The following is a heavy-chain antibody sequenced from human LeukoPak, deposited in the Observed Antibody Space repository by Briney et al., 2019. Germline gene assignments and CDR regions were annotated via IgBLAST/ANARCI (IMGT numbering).Heavy chain of an antibody. CDR1: GGSISSGGYS. CDR3: ARGRVVPVVPLNWFDP. J-gene: IGHJ5*02. CDR2: IYHRGST. Sequence: PSETLSLTCAVSGGSISSGGYSWSWIRQPPGKGLEWIGYIYHRGSTFYNPSLNSRVIISVDTSQKQFSLKLRSVTAADTAIYYCARGRVVPVVPLNWFDPWGQGILVTVSS. D-gene: IGHD2-2*01. V-gene: IGHV4-30-2*05.